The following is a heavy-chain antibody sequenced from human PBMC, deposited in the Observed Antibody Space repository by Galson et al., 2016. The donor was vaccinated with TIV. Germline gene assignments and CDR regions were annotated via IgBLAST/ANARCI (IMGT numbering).Heavy chain of an antibody. CDR3: AKDRGCGGDCPHYYGMDV. D-gene: IGHD2-21*02. Sequence: SLRLSCAASGFTFSDFGMHWVRQVPGKGLLWVARINGDGSDRDYAESVEGRFTISRDNARNTLYLQLNRLRAEDTALYYCAKDRGCGGDCPHYYGMDVWGQGTTVTVSS. V-gene: IGHV3-74*01. CDR2: INGDGSDR. CDR1: GFTFSDFG. J-gene: IGHJ6*02.